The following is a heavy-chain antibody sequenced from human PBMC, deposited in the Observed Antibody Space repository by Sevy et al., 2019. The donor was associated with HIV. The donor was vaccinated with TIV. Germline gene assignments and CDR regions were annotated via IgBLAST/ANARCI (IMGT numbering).Heavy chain of an antibody. D-gene: IGHD3-22*01. J-gene: IGHJ4*02. Sequence: GGSLRLSCAASGFTFSTYWMTWVRQAPGKGLEWVANIKQDMSEKYYADSVKGRFTISRDNARHSLYLQMKSLRAEDTAVYYCARAQQVTMLVVIGGLYFDFWGQGTLVTVSS. V-gene: IGHV3-7*01. CDR2: IKQDMSEK. CDR3: ARAQQVTMLVVIGGLYFDF. CDR1: GFTFSTYW.